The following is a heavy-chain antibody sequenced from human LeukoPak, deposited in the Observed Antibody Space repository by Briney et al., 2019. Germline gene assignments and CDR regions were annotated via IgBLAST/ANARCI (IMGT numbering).Heavy chain of an antibody. V-gene: IGHV4-61*02. J-gene: IGHJ4*02. D-gene: IGHD3-22*01. CDR1: GGSISSGSHY. CDR2: IYTSGST. CDR3: ARGSSYDSSGYQY. Sequence: PSETLSLTCTVSGGSISSGSHYWSWIRQPAGKGLEWIGRIYTSGSTNYNPSLKSRVTISVDTSKNQFSLKLSSVTAADTAVYYCARGSSYDSSGYQYWGQGTLVTVSS.